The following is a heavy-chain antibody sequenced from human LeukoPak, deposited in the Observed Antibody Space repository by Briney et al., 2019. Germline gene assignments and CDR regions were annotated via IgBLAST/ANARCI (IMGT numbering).Heavy chain of an antibody. CDR2: INHSGST. V-gene: IGHV4-34*01. D-gene: IGHD3-3*01. CDR1: GGSFSGYY. J-gene: IGHJ4*02. Sequence: KTSETLSLTCAVYGGSFSGYYWSWIRQPPGKGLEWIGEINHSGSTNYNPSLKSRVTISVDTSKNQFSLKLSSVTAADTAVYYCARGALYDFWSGHNPPDYWGQGTLVTVSS. CDR3: ARGALYDFWSGHNPPDY.